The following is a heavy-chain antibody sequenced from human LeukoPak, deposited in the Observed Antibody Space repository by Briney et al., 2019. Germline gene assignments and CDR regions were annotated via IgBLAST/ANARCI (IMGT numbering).Heavy chain of an antibody. D-gene: IGHD2-2*01. CDR1: GGSINGGNYY. CDR2: ISPSGST. V-gene: IGHV4-61*02. CDR3: ARVSYQEGVDY. J-gene: IGHJ4*02. Sequence: PSETLSLTCTVSGGSINGGNYYWTWLRQPAGKGLEWIGRISPSGSTNHNPSLTSRVTISVDTSKNQFSLKLNFVTAADTAVYYCARVSYQEGVDYWGQGTLVTVSS.